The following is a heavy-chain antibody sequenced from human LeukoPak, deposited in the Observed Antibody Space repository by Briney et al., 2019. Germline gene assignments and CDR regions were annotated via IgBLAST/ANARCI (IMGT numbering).Heavy chain of an antibody. CDR1: GGSISSGSYY. D-gene: IGHD6-13*01. J-gene: IGHJ1*01. V-gene: IGHV4-61*10. CDR2: IYYSGST. Sequence: SQTLSLTCTVSGGSISSGSYYWSWIRQPAGKGLEWIGYIYYSGSTHYNPSLKSRVTISVDTSKNQFSPKLSSVTAADTAVYYCVRSSVSRSGYGGYFQHWGQGTLVTVSS. CDR3: VRSSVSRSGYGGYFQH.